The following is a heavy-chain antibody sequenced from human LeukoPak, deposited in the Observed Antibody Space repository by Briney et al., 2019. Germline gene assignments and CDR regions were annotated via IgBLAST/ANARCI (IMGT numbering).Heavy chain of an antibody. CDR3: AKDFTARADYYYYGMDV. D-gene: IGHD5-18*01. CDR2: ISYDGSNK. V-gene: IGHV3-30*18. CDR1: GFTFSRYW. J-gene: IGHJ6*02. Sequence: GGSLRLSCVASGFTFSRYWMHGVRQAPGKGLEWVAVISYDGSNKYYADSVKGRFTISRDNSKNTLYLQMNSLRAEDTAVYYCAKDFTARADYYYYGMDVWGQGTTVTVSS.